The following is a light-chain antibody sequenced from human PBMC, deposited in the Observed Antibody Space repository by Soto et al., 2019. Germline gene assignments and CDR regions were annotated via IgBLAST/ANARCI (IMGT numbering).Light chain of an antibody. CDR3: SSYTSSSTYV. Sequence: QSALTQPASVSGSPGQSIAISCTGTSSDVGGYNYVCWYQQHPGKAPKLMVYDVSNRPSGVSNRFSGSKSGNTASLTISGLQAEDEADYYCSSYTSSSTYVFGTGTQLTVL. CDR2: DVS. CDR1: SSDVGGYNY. J-gene: IGLJ1*01. V-gene: IGLV2-14*01.